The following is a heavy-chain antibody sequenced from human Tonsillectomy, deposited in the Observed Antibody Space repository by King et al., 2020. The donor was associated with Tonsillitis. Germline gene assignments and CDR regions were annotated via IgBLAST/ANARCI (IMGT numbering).Heavy chain of an antibody. J-gene: IGHJ6*02. Sequence: VQLQQSGPGLVKPSQTLSLTCAISGDSVSSNSAAWNWIRQSPSRGLEWLGRTYYRSKWYNHYAVSVKSRITINPDTSRNQFSLQLNSVTPEDTAVYYCARDRIAVAGRYYYYYGVDGWGQGTTVTVSS. D-gene: IGHD6-19*01. CDR2: TYYRSKWYN. CDR3: ARDRIAVAGRYYYYYGVDG. V-gene: IGHV6-1*01. CDR1: GDSVSSNSAA.